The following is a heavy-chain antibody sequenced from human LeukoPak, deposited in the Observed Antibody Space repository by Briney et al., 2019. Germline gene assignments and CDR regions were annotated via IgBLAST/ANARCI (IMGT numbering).Heavy chain of an antibody. CDR2: IRSKANSYAT. J-gene: IGHJ4*02. V-gene: IGHV3-73*01. D-gene: IGHD3-10*01. CDR1: GFTFSGSA. CDR3: TRHEENMVIWFGESSIDY. Sequence: PGGSLRLSCAASGFTFSGSAMHWVRQASGKGLEWVGRIRSKANSYATAYAASVKGRFTISRDDSKNTAYLQMNSLKTEDTAVYYCTRHEENMVIWFGESSIDYWGQGTLVTVSS.